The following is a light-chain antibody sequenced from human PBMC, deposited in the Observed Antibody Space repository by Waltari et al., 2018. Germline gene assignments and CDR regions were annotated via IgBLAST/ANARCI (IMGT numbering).Light chain of an antibody. CDR1: SSNIGGND. J-gene: IGLJ3*02. V-gene: IGLV1-44*01. Sequence: QSVVIQSPSASGTPGQRVTISCSGSSSNIGGNDVYGYQQFPGTAPKLRIYTNNLRPSGVPCRFCVVMSGTSASLVSSGLQSEDEADYYCATWEDSLNGWVFGVGTKLTVL. CDR2: TNN. CDR3: ATWEDSLNGWV.